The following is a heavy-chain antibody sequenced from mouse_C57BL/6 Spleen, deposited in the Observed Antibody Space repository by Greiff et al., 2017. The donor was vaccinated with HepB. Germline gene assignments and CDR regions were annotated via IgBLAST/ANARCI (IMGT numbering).Heavy chain of an antibody. CDR1: GYTFTDYE. CDR2: IDPDTGGT. CDR3: TRADSTNSFYAMDY. V-gene: IGHV1-15*01. J-gene: IGHJ4*01. D-gene: IGHD3-2*01. Sequence: QVQLQQSGAELVRPGASVTLSCKASGYTFTDYEMHWVKQTPVHGLEWIGAIDPDTGGTAYNQKFKGKAILTADKSSSTAYMELRSLTSEDSAVYYCTRADSTNSFYAMDYWGQGTSVTVSS.